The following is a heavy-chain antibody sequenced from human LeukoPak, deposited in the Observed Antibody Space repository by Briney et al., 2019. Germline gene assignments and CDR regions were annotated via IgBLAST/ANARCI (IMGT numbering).Heavy chain of an antibody. Sequence: SETLSLTCAVYGGSFNGYYWSWIRQPPGKELEWIGYIHYSGSTNYNPSFKSRVTISVDTSKNQFSLKLSSLTAADTAVYYCARLRAGVGEFSLDYWGQGTLVTVSS. CDR1: GGSFNGYY. V-gene: IGHV4-59*01. CDR3: ARLRAGVGEFSLDY. J-gene: IGHJ4*02. D-gene: IGHD3-10*01. CDR2: IHYSGST.